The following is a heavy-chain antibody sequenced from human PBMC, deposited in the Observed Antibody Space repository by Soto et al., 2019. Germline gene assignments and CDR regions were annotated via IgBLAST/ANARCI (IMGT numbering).Heavy chain of an antibody. CDR2: IDPSDSYT. J-gene: IGHJ5*02. CDR3: ARAGCSGGSCYSDWFDP. D-gene: IGHD2-15*01. V-gene: IGHV5-10-1*01. CDR1: GYSFTSYW. Sequence: PGESLKISCKGSGYSFTSYWISWVRQMPGKGLEWMGRIDPSDSYTNYSPSFQGHVTISADKSISTAYLQWSSLKASDTAMYYCARAGCSGGSCYSDWFDPWGQGTLVTVSS.